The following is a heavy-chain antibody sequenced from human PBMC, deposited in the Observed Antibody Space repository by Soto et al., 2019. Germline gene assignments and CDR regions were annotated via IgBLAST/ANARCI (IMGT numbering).Heavy chain of an antibody. J-gene: IGHJ4*02. D-gene: IGHD2-15*01. CDR3: AREGYCSGGSCYPGLDY. V-gene: IGHV1-46*03. CDR2: INPSGGST. Sequence: QVQLVQSGAEVKKPGASVKVSCKASGYTFTSYYMHWVRQAPGQGLEWMGIINPSGGSTSYAQKLQGRVTMTRDTSTSTVYMELSSLRSEDTAVYYCAREGYCSGGSCYPGLDYWGQGTLVTVSS. CDR1: GYTFTSYY.